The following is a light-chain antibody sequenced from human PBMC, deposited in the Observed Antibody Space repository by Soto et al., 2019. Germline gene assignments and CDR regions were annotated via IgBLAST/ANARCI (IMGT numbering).Light chain of an antibody. J-gene: IGKJ5*01. CDR1: QRVSGN. V-gene: IGKV3-11*01. CDR2: GTT. Sequence: DILWMHSPGTLSLSPGERATLSCRASQRVSGNLAWYQQKPGQAPRLLIYGTTTRATGIPARFSGSGSGTDFTLTISSLEPEDVGVHYCQQRSNWPPITFGQGTRLEI. CDR3: QQRSNWPPIT.